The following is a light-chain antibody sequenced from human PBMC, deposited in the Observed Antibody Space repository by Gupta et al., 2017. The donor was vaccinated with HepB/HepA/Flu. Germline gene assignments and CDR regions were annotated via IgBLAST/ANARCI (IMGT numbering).Light chain of an antibody. Sequence: IRMTQSPATLSVSPGERATLSCRASQSISSHLAWYQQKPGQAPRLLIYAASTRDTGIPARFSGSGSETEFTLTISSRQYEDFAVYYCQQYSNSPAFTFGQGTKLEIK. CDR2: AAS. CDR3: QQYSNSPAFT. CDR1: QSISSH. J-gene: IGKJ2*01. V-gene: IGKV3-15*01.